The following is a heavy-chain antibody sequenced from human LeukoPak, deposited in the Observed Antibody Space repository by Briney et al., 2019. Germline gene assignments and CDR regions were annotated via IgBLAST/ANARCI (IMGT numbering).Heavy chain of an antibody. V-gene: IGHV4-39*07. J-gene: IGHJ6*03. CDR1: GGSISSGDYY. D-gene: IGHD2-2*01. Sequence: KPSQTLSLTCSVSGGSISSGDYYWTWIRQPPGKGLEWIGSIYHSGSTYYNPSLKSRVTISVDTSKNQFSLKLSSVTAADTAVYYCASSEYQLLYYYYYMDVWGKGTTVTVSS. CDR3: ASSEYQLLYYYYYMDV. CDR2: IYHSGST.